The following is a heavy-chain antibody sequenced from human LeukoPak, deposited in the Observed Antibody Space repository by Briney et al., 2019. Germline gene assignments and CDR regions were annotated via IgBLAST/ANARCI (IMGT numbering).Heavy chain of an antibody. CDR1: GGSISSYH. CDR3: ARVGGHQAHAATFGFDI. Sequence: SETLSLTCTVSGGSISSYHWSWIRQPPGKGLECIGYIYYSGSTHYNPSLKSRVTISVDTSKNQFSLKLSSVTAADTAVYYCARVGGHQAHAATFGFDIWGQGTMVTVSS. V-gene: IGHV4-59*01. CDR2: IYYSGST. J-gene: IGHJ3*02. D-gene: IGHD3-16*01.